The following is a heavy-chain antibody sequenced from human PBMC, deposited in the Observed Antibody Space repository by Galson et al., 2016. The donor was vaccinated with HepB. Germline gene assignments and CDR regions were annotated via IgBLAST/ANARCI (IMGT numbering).Heavy chain of an antibody. Sequence: SVKVSCKASGYTFTSYYMHWVRQAPGQGLEWMGIINPSGGSTSYAQKFQGRVTMTRDTSTSTVYMELSSLRSEDTAVYYCARGTRWSSSSFSWFDPWGQGTLVTVSS. V-gene: IGHV1-46*01. CDR1: GYTFTSYY. CDR3: ARGTRWSSSSFSWFDP. J-gene: IGHJ5*02. CDR2: INPSGGST. D-gene: IGHD6-13*01.